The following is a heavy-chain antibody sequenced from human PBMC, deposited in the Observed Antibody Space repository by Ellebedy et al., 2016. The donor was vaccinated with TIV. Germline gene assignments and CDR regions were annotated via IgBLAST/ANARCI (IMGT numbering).Heavy chain of an antibody. CDR1: GFTFSSYS. D-gene: IGHD2-15*01. CDR2: ISTISSY. J-gene: IGHJ4*02. CDR3: SRGGGCGGGTCYYPDF. V-gene: IGHV3-21*01. Sequence: GESLKISCAASGFTFSSYSLNWVRQAPGKGLEWVSSISTISSYADSVRGRSTISRDNAKNSLYLQMNSLRAEDTAVYYCSRGGGCGGGTCYYPDFWGQGTLVTVSS.